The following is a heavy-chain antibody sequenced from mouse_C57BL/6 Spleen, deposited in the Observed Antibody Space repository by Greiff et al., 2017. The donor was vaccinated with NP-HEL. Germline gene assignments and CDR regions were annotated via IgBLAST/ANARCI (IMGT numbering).Heavy chain of an antibody. V-gene: IGHV10-1*01. CDR3: VSQGTSYGSSSFDY. Sequence: EVKLMESGGGLVQPKGSLKLSCAASGFSFNTYAMNWVRQAPGKGLEWVARIRSKSNNYATYYADSVKDRFTISRDDSESMLYLQMNNLKTEDTAMYYCVSQGTSYGSSSFDYWGQGTTLTVSS. CDR1: GFSFNTYA. D-gene: IGHD1-1*01. CDR2: IRSKSNNYAT. J-gene: IGHJ2*01.